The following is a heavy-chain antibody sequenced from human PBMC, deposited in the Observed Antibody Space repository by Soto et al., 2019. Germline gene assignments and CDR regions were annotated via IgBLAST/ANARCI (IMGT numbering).Heavy chain of an antibody. D-gene: IGHD3-10*01. CDR3: AKVRGSIGYYCYGMDV. CDR1: GLTFSSYA. Sequence: EVQLLESGGGLVQPGGSLRLSCAGSGLTFSSYAMRWVRQAPGKGLEWVSGISASGDDTYYADSVRGRFTVSRDNSKDTLFLQMNSLRAEDTAIYYCAKVRGSIGYYCYGMDVWGQGTTVTVSS. V-gene: IGHV3-23*01. J-gene: IGHJ6*02. CDR2: ISASGDDT.